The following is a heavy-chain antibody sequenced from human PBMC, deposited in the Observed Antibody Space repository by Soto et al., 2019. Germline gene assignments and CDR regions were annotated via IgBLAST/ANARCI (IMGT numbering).Heavy chain of an antibody. CDR1: GGSFSGYY. V-gene: IGHV4-34*01. J-gene: IGHJ6*02. CDR3: ARQMMVRGVPRV. Sequence: QVQLQQWGAGLLKPSETLSLTCAVYGGSFSGYYWSWIRQPPGKGLEWIGEINHSGSTNYNPSLKRRVTLSVDTSKNQFSLKLSSVTAADTAVYYCARQMMVRGVPRVWGQGTTVTVSS. CDR2: INHSGST. D-gene: IGHD3-10*01.